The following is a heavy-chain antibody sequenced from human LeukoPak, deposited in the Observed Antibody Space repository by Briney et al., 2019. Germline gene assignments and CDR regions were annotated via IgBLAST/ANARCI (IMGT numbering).Heavy chain of an antibody. CDR3: AKGVGATATYYYYYMDV. V-gene: IGHV3-74*01. CDR2: INSDGSST. J-gene: IGHJ6*03. Sequence: PGGSLRLSCAASGFTFSSYWMHWVRQTPGKGLVWVSRINSDGSSTSYADSVKGRFTISRDNAKNTLYLQMNSLRAEDTAVYYCAKGVGATATYYYYYMDVWGKGTTVTVSS. CDR1: GFTFSSYW. D-gene: IGHD1-26*01.